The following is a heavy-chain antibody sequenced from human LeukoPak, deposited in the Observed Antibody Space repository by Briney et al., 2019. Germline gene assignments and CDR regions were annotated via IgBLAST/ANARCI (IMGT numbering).Heavy chain of an antibody. Sequence: GGSLRLSCAASGFTFSSYAMSWVRQAPGKGLEWVSAISSSGGSTYYADSVKGRFTISRDNAKNSLYLQMNSLRAEDTAVYYCARDPYGSGSYLLDYWGQGTLVTVSS. V-gene: IGHV3-23*01. CDR3: ARDPYGSGSYLLDY. D-gene: IGHD3-10*01. J-gene: IGHJ4*02. CDR2: ISSSGGST. CDR1: GFTFSSYA.